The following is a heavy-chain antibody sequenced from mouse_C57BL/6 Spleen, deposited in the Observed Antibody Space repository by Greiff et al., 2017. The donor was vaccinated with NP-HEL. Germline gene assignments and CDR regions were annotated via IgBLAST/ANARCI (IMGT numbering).Heavy chain of an antibody. V-gene: IGHV5-17*01. CDR3: ARGDGYLLYAMDY. D-gene: IGHD2-3*01. J-gene: IGHJ4*01. CDR1: GFTFSDYG. Sequence: EVNLVESGGGLVKPGGSLKLSCAASGFTFSDYGMHWVRQAPEKGLEWVAYISSGSSTIYYADTVKGRFTISRDNAKNTLFLQMTSLRSEDTAMYYCARGDGYLLYAMDYWGQGTSVTVSS. CDR2: ISSGSSTI.